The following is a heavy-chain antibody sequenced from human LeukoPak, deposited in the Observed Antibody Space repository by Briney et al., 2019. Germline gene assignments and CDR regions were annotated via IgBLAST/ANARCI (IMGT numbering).Heavy chain of an antibody. Sequence: ASVKVSCKASGGTFNTYAISWVRQAPGQGLEWVGGIIPIFGPANYARRFQGRVTITADKYTSTAYMELSSLTSEDTAVYYCARAVMEISYYYMDVWGKGTTITVSS. D-gene: IGHD3-16*01. J-gene: IGHJ6*03. CDR1: GGTFNTYA. CDR3: ARAVMEISYYYMDV. V-gene: IGHV1-69*06. CDR2: IIPIFGPA.